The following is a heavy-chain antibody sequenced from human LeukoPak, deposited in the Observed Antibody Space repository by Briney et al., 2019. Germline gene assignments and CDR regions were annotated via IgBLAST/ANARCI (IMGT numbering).Heavy chain of an antibody. V-gene: IGHV7-4-1*02. J-gene: IGHJ4*02. Sequence: ASVKVSCKASGYTFTSYAMNWVRQAPGQGLEWMVWININTGNPTYAQGFTGRFVFSLDTSVSTAYLQISSLKAEDTAMYYCAREPIHHIPAARGYFDYWGQGTLVTVSS. CDR3: AREPIHHIPAARGYFDY. CDR1: GYTFTSYA. CDR2: ININTGNP. D-gene: IGHD2-2*01.